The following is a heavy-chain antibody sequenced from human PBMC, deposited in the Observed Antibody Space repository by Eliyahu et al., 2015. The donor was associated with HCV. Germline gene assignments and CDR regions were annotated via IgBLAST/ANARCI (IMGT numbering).Heavy chain of an antibody. CDR1: GYTFTXXG. J-gene: IGHJ4*02. CDR3: ARLTPKFGPRIAAAGTDEYYFDY. D-gene: IGHD6-13*01. CDR2: ISAYNGNT. V-gene: IGHV1-18*01. Sequence: QVQLVQSGAEVKKPGASVKVSCKASGYTFTXXGIXXVRQAPGQGLEWMGWISAYNGNTNYAQKLQGRVTMTTDTSTSTAYMELRSLRSDDTAVYYCARLTPKFGPRIAAAGTDEYYFDYWGQGTLVTVSS.